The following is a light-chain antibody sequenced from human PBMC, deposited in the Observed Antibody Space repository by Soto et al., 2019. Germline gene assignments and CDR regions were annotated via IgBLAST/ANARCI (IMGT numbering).Light chain of an antibody. CDR1: SSDVGAYNY. CDR3: SSYTSSSTWL. Sequence: QSVLTQPPSVSGSPGQSITISCTGTSSDVGAYNYVSWYQQHPGKAPKLMIYEVSNRPSGVSNRFSGSKSANTASLTISGLQAGDEADYYCSSYTSSSTWLFGGGTKVTVL. J-gene: IGLJ3*02. V-gene: IGLV2-14*03. CDR2: EVS.